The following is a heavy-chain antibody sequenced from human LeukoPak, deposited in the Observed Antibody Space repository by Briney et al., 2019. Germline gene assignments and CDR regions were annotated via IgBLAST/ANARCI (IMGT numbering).Heavy chain of an antibody. J-gene: IGHJ4*02. V-gene: IGHV4-39*01. Sequence: PSETLSLTCIVSDDSISSRHYYRGWIRQPPGKGLEWIGSIHYSGSTYYNPSLKSRVAISGDTSKNQFSLKLTSVTAADAAVYYCARHLSYGSGDYQNYFDYWGQGILATVSS. CDR3: ARHLSYGSGDYQNYFDY. D-gene: IGHD3-10*01. CDR1: DDSISSRHYY. CDR2: IHYSGST.